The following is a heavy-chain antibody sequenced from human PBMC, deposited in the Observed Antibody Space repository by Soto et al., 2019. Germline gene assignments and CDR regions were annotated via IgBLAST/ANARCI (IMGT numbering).Heavy chain of an antibody. Sequence: QLQLQESGSGLVKPSQPLSLTCAVSGGSIRSGGYSWSWIRQPPGKGLEWIGYIYHSGSTYYTPSRKSRITIKVDRSKNQFSLKLTSVTAADTAVYYCDSALSGYRHKYCFDYWGQGTLVTVSS. J-gene: IGHJ4*02. D-gene: IGHD3-3*01. CDR3: DSALSGYRHKYCFDY. CDR1: GGSIRSGGYS. V-gene: IGHV4-30-2*01. CDR2: IYHSGST.